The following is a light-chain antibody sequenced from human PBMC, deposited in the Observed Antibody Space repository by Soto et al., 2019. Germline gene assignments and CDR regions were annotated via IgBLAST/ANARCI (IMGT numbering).Light chain of an antibody. CDR2: ATS. V-gene: IGKV3-20*01. Sequence: EIVLTQSPGTLSLSPGERATLSCRASQSVSSIYLAWYQQKPGQAPSLLIYATSSRATGIPYRFSGSGSGTDFSLTISRLEPEDFAVYYCQQYGSSPITFGQGTRLDIK. CDR3: QQYGSSPIT. CDR1: QSVSSIY. J-gene: IGKJ5*01.